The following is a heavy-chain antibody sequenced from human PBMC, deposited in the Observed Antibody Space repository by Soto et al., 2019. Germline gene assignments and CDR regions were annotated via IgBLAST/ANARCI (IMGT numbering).Heavy chain of an antibody. CDR1: GFTFSSYA. J-gene: IGHJ3*02. Sequence: GGSLRLSCAASGFTFSSYAMSWVRQAPGKGLEWVSVISGSGSCTYYAASVKGRFTISRDYSMNTLSLQMNILRAEDMSVYYRAKEGTAWEDSFDIWGQGTMVTV. D-gene: IGHD1-26*01. V-gene: IGHV3-23*01. CDR3: AKEGTAWEDSFDI. CDR2: ISGSGSCT.